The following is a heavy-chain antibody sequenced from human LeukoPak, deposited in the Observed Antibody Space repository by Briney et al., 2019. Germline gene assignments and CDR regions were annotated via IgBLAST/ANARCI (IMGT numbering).Heavy chain of an antibody. J-gene: IGHJ4*02. CDR1: GFTFSSYG. CDR3: AKPPHTSTSCYADPFFCLSY. V-gene: IGHV3-30*02. CDR2: IRYDGSNK. D-gene: IGHD2-2*01. Sequence: GGSLRLSCAASGFTFSSYGMHWVRQAPGKGLEWVAFIRYDGSNKYYADSVKGRFTISRDNSKNTLYLQMNSLRAEDTAVYYCAKPPHTSTSCYADPFFCLSYWGQGTLVTVSS.